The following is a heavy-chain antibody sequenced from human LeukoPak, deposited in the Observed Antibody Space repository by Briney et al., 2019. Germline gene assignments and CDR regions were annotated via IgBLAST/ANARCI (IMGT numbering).Heavy chain of an antibody. D-gene: IGHD6-13*01. CDR3: ARVYSSKVGDAFDI. CDR1: ARTFSSYA. V-gene: IGHV1-69*01. J-gene: IGHJ3*02. CDR2: IIPIFGTA. Sequence: GASVKVACKAAARTFSSYAISWVRHAPGQGLEWMGGIIPIFGTANSAQKFQGRVTITADESTRTAYMELSSLRSEDTAVYYCARVYSSKVGDAFDIWGQGTMVTVSS.